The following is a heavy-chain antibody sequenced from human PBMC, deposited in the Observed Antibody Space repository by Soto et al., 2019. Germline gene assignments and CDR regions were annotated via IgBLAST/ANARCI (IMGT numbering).Heavy chain of an antibody. J-gene: IGHJ4*02. D-gene: IGHD3-10*01. CDR2: IFPGDSDA. Sequence: GESLKISCKASGYSFTTHWIAWVRQVPGKGLEWMGIIFPGDSDAKYSPSFQGHVTMSADKSGSTAYLQWTNLRASDTAIYYCGRQYVYGSGIFRSNFCSWGRETLVAVSS. CDR1: GYSFTTHW. V-gene: IGHV5-51*01. CDR3: GRQYVYGSGIFRSNFCS.